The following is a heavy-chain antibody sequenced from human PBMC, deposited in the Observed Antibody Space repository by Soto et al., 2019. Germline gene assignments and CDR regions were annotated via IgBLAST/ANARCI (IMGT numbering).Heavy chain of an antibody. CDR1: GGSVSSGSYY. CDR3: ASRFDYYDSIVDY. D-gene: IGHD3-22*01. CDR2: IYYSGST. V-gene: IGHV4-61*01. Sequence: SETLSLTCTVSGGSVSSGSYYWSWVRQPPGKGLEWIGYIYYSGSTNYNPSLKSRVTISVDTSKNQFSLKLSSVTAADTAVYYCASRFDYYDSIVDYWGRGTLVTVSS. J-gene: IGHJ4*02.